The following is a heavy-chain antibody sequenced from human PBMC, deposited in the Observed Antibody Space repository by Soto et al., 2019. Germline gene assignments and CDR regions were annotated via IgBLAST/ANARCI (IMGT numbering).Heavy chain of an antibody. V-gene: IGHV3-23*01. CDR1: GFTFSSYA. J-gene: IGHJ3*02. D-gene: IGHD1-26*01. CDR2: ISGSGGST. CDR3: AKGDTIGSLDAFGI. Sequence: EVQLLESGGGLVQPGGSLRLSCAASGFTFSSYAINWVRQAPGKGLEWVSAISGSGGSTYYADSVKGRSTISRDNSKNTVYLQMNSLRADDTAVYYCAKGDTIGSLDAFGIWGQGTMVTVSS.